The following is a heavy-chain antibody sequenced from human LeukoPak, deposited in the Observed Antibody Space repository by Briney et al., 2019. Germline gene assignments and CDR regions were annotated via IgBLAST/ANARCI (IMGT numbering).Heavy chain of an antibody. V-gene: IGHV3-21*01. J-gene: IGHJ4*02. CDR2: ISSSSSYI. Sequence: GGSLRLFCAVPRFTFSSYSMNGVRQAPGKGLEWVSSISSSSSYIYYADSVKGRFTISRDNAKNSLYLQMNSLRAEDTAVYYCARRRAADYWGQGTLVTVSS. CDR3: ARRRAADY. CDR1: RFTFSSYS.